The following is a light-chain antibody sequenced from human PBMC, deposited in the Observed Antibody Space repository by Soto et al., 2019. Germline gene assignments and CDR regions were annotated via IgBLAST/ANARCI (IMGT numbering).Light chain of an antibody. J-gene: IGKJ1*01. CDR2: GES. Sequence: EIVLTQSPATLSLSPGEGATLSCRDSQSVSSSYLAWYQQKPGQAPRLLIYGESSRATGIPDRFSGSGSGTGLNLTISRLEPEDFAVYYCQQYGSSLRTFGQGTKVDIK. CDR3: QQYGSSLRT. CDR1: QSVSSSY. V-gene: IGKV3-20*01.